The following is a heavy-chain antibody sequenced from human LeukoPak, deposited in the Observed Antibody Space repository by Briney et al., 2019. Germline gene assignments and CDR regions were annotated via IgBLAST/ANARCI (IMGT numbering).Heavy chain of an antibody. CDR1: GGSFSGYY. D-gene: IGHD3-3*01. CDR3: ARGSSITIFGVVIRGSYGMDV. V-gene: IGHV4-34*01. Sequence: SETLSLTCAVYGGSFSGYYWSWIRQPPGKGLEWIGEINHSGSTNYNPSLKSRVTISVDTSKNQFSLKLSSVTAADTAVYYCARGSSITIFGVVIRGSYGMDVWGQGTRSPSP. J-gene: IGHJ6*02. CDR2: INHSGST.